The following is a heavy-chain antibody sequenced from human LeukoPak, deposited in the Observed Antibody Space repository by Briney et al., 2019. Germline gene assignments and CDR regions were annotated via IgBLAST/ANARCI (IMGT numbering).Heavy chain of an antibody. CDR1: GFTFSSYG. D-gene: IGHD3-10*01. CDR3: ARIGAEHYCYGMDV. J-gene: IGHJ6*02. V-gene: IGHV3-33*01. Sequence: GRSLRLSCAASGFTFSSYGMRWVRQAPGKGLEWVAVIWYDGSNKYYADSVKGRFTISRDNSKNTLYLQMNSLRAEDTAVYYCARIGAEHYCYGMDVWGQGTTVTVSS. CDR2: IWYDGSNK.